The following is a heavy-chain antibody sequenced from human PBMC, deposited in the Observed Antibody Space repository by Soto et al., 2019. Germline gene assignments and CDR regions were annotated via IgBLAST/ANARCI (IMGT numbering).Heavy chain of an antibody. CDR1: EFPFGHHC. D-gene: IGHD1-7*01. CDR2: ISYDGNDK. V-gene: IGHV3-30*18. CDR3: AKAPVSTGTGYFDY. J-gene: IGHJ4*02. Sequence: GGALRLSCAAPEFPFGHHCMHWVRPAPGKGLEWVAVISYDGNDKYYADSVKGRFTISRDNSKNTLFLQMNSLRAEDTAVYYCAKAPVSTGTGYFDYWGQGTLVTVSS.